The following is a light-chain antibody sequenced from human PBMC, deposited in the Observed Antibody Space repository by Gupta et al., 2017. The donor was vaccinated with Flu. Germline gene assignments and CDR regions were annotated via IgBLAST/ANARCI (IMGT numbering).Light chain of an antibody. V-gene: IGKV2-28*01. CDR3: MQALQTPLT. J-gene: IGKJ4*01. Sequence: IVMTQSPLSLPVTPGEPTYISCRSSQSLLHSNGYTYLDWYLQKPGQSPQLLIYLGSNRASGVPDRFSGSGSGTDFTLKISRVEAEDVGVYYCMQALQTPLTFGGGTKVEIK. CDR2: LGS. CDR1: QSLLHSNGYTY.